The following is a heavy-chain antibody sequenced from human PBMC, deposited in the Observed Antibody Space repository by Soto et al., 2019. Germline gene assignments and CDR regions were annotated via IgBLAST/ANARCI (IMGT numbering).Heavy chain of an antibody. CDR2: IYYSGST. J-gene: IGHJ6*02. Sequence: PSETLSLTCTVSGGSISSGDYYWSWIRQPPGKGLEWIGYIYYSGSTYYNPSLKSRVTISVDTSKNQFSLKLSSVTAADTAVFFFSRDFPPPYPYGGRDTYYYGMDVWGQGTTVTVSS. D-gene: IGHD4-17*01. CDR1: GGSISSGDYY. V-gene: IGHV4-30-4*01. CDR3: SRDFPPPYPYGGRDTYYYGMDV.